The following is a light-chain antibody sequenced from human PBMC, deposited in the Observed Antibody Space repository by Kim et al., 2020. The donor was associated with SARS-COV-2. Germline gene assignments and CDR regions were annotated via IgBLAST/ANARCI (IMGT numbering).Light chain of an antibody. J-gene: IGLJ3*02. CDR3: CSYAGSSTL. CDR2: EVS. CDR1: SSDVGSYNL. V-gene: IGLV2-23*02. Sequence: PGQSITISCTGTSSDVGSYNLVSWYQQHPGKAPKLMIYEVSKRPSGVSNRFSGSKSGNTASLTISGLQAEDEADYYCCSYAGSSTLFGGGTQRTVL.